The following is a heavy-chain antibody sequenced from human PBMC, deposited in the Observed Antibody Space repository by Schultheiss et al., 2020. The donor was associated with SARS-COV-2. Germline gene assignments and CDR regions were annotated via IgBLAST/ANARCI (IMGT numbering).Heavy chain of an antibody. J-gene: IGHJ4*02. CDR3: TTDSVNDYGEIRY. D-gene: IGHD4-17*01. V-gene: IGHV6-1*01. CDR1: GDSVSSNSAA. CDR2: TYYRSKWYN. Sequence: SQTLSLTCAISGDSVSSNSAAWNWIRQSPSRGLEWLGRTYYRSKWYNDYAVSVKSRITINPDTSKNQFSLQLNSVTPEDTAVYYCTTDSVNDYGEIRYWGQGTLVTVSS.